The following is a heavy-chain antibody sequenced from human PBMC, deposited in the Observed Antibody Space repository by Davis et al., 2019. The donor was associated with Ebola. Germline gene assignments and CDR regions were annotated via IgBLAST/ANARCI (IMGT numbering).Heavy chain of an antibody. CDR2: IIPIFGTA. Sequence: SVKVSCKASGGTFSSYAISWVRQAPGQGLEWMGGIIPIFGTANYAQKFQGRVTITADESTSTAYMELSSLRSEDTAVYYCAREGYYDSSGYYPYWGQGTLVTVSS. D-gene: IGHD3-22*01. CDR3: AREGYYDSSGYYPY. J-gene: IGHJ4*02. V-gene: IGHV1-69*13. CDR1: GGTFSSYA.